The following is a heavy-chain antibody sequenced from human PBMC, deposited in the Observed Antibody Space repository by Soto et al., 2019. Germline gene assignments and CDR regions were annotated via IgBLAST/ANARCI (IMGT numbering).Heavy chain of an antibody. V-gene: IGHV3-23*01. CDR3: AKDLGGTIFGVVNSYFDY. Sequence: PGGSLRLSCAASGFTFSSYAMSWVRQAPGKGLEWVSAISGSGGSTYYADSVKGRFTISRDNSKNTLYLQMNSLRAEDTAVYYCAKDLGGTIFGVVNSYFDYWGQGTLVTVS. D-gene: IGHD3-3*01. CDR1: GFTFSSYA. J-gene: IGHJ4*02. CDR2: ISGSGGST.